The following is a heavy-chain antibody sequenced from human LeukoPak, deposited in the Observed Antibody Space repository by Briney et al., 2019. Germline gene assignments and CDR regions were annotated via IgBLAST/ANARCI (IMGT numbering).Heavy chain of an antibody. V-gene: IGHV3-23*01. CDR1: GFTFSNYG. CDR3: AKSSRGWELLDAFDI. CDR2: ISGSGVRT. Sequence: GGSLRLSCVVSGFTFSNYGMSWVRQAPGKGLEWVSGISGSGVRTDYADSVKGRFTISRDNAKNTLYLQMNSLSTEDTAVYYCAKSSRGWELLDAFDIWGQGTMVTVSS. D-gene: IGHD1-26*01. J-gene: IGHJ3*02.